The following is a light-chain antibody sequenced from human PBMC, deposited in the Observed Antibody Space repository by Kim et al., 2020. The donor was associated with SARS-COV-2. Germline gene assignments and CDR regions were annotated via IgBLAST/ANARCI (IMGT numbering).Light chain of an antibody. V-gene: IGLV2-8*01. CDR1: SCDVGGYKY. CDR2: EVN. Sequence: GQAVTISCTGTSCDVGGYKYVSWYQQHPGKAPKLMIYEVNKRPSGVPNRFSGSKSGNTAFLTVSGLQAEDEADYYCGSYGGSNNLVFGGGTKVTVL. CDR3: GSYGGSNNLV. J-gene: IGLJ3*02.